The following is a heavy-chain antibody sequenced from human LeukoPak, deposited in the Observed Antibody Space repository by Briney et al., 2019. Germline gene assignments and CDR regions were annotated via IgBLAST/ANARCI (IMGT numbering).Heavy chain of an antibody. V-gene: IGHV4-34*01. CDR2: INHSGST. CDR3: ARGPPLTYDGTGYYFFDS. J-gene: IGHJ4*02. D-gene: IGHD3-22*01. CDR1: GGSFSGYW. Sequence: SETLSLTCAVYGGSFSGYWWSWIRQPPGKGLEWIGEINHSGSTNYNPSLKSRVTISVDTSKNQFSLRLSSVTAADTAVYYCARGPPLTYDGTGYYFFDSWGQGTLVTVSS.